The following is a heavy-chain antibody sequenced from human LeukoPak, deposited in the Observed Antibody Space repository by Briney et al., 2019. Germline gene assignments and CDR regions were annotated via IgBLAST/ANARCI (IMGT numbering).Heavy chain of an antibody. CDR2: IYYSGST. V-gene: IGHV4-39*01. Sequence: KPSETLSLTCTVSGGSISSSSYYWGWIRQPPGKGLEWIVSIYYSGSTYYNPSLKSRVTISVDTSKNQFSLKLSSVTAADTAVYYCARFSITMVRGVPWGQGTLVTVSS. J-gene: IGHJ5*02. D-gene: IGHD3-10*01. CDR3: ARFSITMVRGVP. CDR1: GGSISSSSYY.